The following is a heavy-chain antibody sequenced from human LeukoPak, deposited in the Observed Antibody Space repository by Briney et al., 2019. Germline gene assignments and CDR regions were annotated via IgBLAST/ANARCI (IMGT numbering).Heavy chain of an antibody. J-gene: IGHJ3*02. Sequence: GGSLRLSCAASGFTFITYAMSWVRQAPGKGLEWVSAISGSGGSTYYADSVKGRFTISRDNSKNTLYVQMNSLRVEDTAVYYCAKDAILTGYPDAFDIWGQGTMVTVSS. CDR2: ISGSGGST. V-gene: IGHV3-23*01. D-gene: IGHD3-9*01. CDR3: AKDAILTGYPDAFDI. CDR1: GFTFITYA.